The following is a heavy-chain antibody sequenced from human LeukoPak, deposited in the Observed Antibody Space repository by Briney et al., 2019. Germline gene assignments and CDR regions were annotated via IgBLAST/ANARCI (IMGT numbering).Heavy chain of an antibody. CDR2: ISSSGSTI. CDR3: ARDSSDGDYGMDV. D-gene: IGHD4-17*01. V-gene: IGHV3-11*01. CDR1: GFTFSDYY. J-gene: IGHJ6*02. Sequence: PGGSLRLSCAASGFTFSDYYMSWIRQAPGKGLEWVSYISSSGSTIYYADSVMGRFTISRDNAKNSLYLQMNSLRAEDTAVYYCARDSSDGDYGMDVWGQGTTVTVSS.